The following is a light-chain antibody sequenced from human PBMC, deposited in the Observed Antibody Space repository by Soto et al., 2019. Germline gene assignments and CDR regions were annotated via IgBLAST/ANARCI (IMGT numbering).Light chain of an antibody. Sequence: DIQMTQSPFSLSASVGDRVTITCRASEFIGTFLNWYQHKPGKAPNLLVYAASSLQSGVPSRFRGRGSGTDFTLTITSLQPEDFATYYCQQSLRTPETVGQGTKVETK. CDR3: QQSLRTPET. V-gene: IGKV1-39*01. CDR1: EFIGTF. CDR2: AAS. J-gene: IGKJ1*01.